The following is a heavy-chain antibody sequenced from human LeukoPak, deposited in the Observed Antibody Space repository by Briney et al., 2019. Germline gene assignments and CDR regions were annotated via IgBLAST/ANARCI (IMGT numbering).Heavy chain of an antibody. J-gene: IGHJ4*02. Sequence: GGSLRLSCAASGFTFDDYSMHWVRQAPGKGLEWVSTISWNSGTTGYADSVKGRFTISRDNAKNSLYLQMNSLRAEDTAVYYCAKDVAGGSSSRKDYWGQGTLVTVSS. CDR2: ISWNSGTT. CDR1: GFTFDDYS. D-gene: IGHD6-13*01. CDR3: AKDVAGGSSSRKDY. V-gene: IGHV3-9*01.